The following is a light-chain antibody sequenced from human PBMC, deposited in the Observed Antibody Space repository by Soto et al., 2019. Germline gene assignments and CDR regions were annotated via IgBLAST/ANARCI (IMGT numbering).Light chain of an antibody. CDR2: DAT. CDR3: QQYGSSPIT. CDR1: QSVTKY. V-gene: IGKV3-20*01. Sequence: EIVLTQSPGTLSVSPGARAHLSCRASQSVTKYLAWYQQNPGQTPSLLIYDATGRAAGIPDRFSGSGSETDFSLTISRLEPEDFAVYFCQQYGSSPITFGQGTRLEIK. J-gene: IGKJ5*01.